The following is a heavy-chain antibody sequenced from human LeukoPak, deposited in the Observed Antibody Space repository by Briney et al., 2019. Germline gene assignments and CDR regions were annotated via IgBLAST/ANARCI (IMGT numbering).Heavy chain of an antibody. V-gene: IGHV5-51*01. CDR3: ASGTMTTVTKYYFDY. CDR1: GYSFTSYW. J-gene: IGHJ4*02. D-gene: IGHD4-17*01. CDR2: IYPGDSDT. Sequence: GEPLKISCKGSGYSFTSYWIGWVRQMPGKGLEWMGIIYPGDSDTRYSPSFQGQVTISADKSISTAYLQWSSLKASDTAMYYCASGTMTTVTKYYFDYWGQGTLVTVSS.